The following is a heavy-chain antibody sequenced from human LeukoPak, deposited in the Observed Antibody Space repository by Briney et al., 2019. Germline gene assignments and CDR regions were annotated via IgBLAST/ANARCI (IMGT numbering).Heavy chain of an antibody. CDR3: ARGLDCSGGSCYVFDP. D-gene: IGHD2-15*01. CDR1: GYTFTSYG. J-gene: IGHJ5*02. Sequence: ASVRVSCKASGYTFTSYGISWVRQAPGQGLEWMGWISAYNGNTNYAQKLQGRVTMTTDTSTSTAYMELRSLRSDDTAVYYCARGLDCSGGSCYVFDPWGQGTLVTVSS. CDR2: ISAYNGNT. V-gene: IGHV1-18*01.